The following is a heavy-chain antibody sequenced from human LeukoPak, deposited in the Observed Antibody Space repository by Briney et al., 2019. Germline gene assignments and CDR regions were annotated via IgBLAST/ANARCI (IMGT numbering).Heavy chain of an antibody. Sequence: GGSLRLSCAASGFTFSSYSMNWVRQAPGKGLEWVSSISSSSSYIYYADSVKGRFTISRDNAKNSLYLQMNSLRAEDTGVYYCARSSDYDSSGYYYPWGQGTLVTVSS. CDR2: ISSSSSYI. V-gene: IGHV3-21*01. CDR1: GFTFSSYS. D-gene: IGHD3-22*01. CDR3: ARSSDYDSSGYYYP. J-gene: IGHJ5*02.